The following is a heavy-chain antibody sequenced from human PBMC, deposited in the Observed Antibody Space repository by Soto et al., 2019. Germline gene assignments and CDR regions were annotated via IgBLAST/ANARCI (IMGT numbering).Heavy chain of an antibody. CDR3: ARAGGPKGSVSYYKLDY. CDR1: GGIFSSYT. Sequence: QVQLVQSGAEVKKPGSSVKVSCKASGGIFSSYTISWVRQAPGQGLEWMGRIIPILGIANYAQKFQGRVTITADKSTSTAYMELSSLRSEDTAVYYCARAGGPKGSVSYYKLDYWGQGTLVTVSS. V-gene: IGHV1-69*02. D-gene: IGHD3-10*01. J-gene: IGHJ4*02. CDR2: IIPILGIA.